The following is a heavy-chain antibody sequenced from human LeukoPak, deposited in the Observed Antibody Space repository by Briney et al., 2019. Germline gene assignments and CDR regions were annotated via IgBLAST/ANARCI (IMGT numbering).Heavy chain of an antibody. CDR3: ARGAARVVATIRGPWFPP. CDR1: GGSFSGYY. D-gene: IGHD5-12*01. J-gene: IGHJ5*02. V-gene: IGHV4-34*01. CDR2: INHSGST. Sequence: XETLSLTCAVYGGSFSGYYWSWIRQPPGKGLEWIGEINHSGSTNYNPSLKSRVTISVDTSKNQFSLTLSSVPAAAPAVYSCARGAARVVATIRGPWFPPGGQGTLATVS.